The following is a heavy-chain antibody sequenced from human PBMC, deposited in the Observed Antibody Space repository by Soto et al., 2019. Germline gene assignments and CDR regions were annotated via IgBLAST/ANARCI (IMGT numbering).Heavy chain of an antibody. V-gene: IGHV1-69*01. CDR2: IIPIFGTA. D-gene: IGHD6-6*01. J-gene: IGHJ4*02. CDR3: ASLSIAARPPIVY. CDR1: GGTFSSYA. Sequence: QVQLVQSGAEVKKPGSSVKVSCKASGGTFSSYAISWVRQAPGQGLEWMGGIIPIFGTANYAQKIQGRVMITADESTSTDYMELSRLRSEDTAVYYFASLSIAARPPIVYWGQGTLVTVSS.